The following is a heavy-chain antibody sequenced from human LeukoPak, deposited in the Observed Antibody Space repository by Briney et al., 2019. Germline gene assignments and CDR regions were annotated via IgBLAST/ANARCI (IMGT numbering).Heavy chain of an antibody. Sequence: SGTLSLTCTVSNYSISTDYYWGWIRQPPGKGLGWIGTMYHSGSTYYNPSLKSRVTISVDTSKNQFSLKLSSVTAADTAVYYCARYDVWGSYRAFDYWGQGTLVTVSS. D-gene: IGHD3-16*02. CDR3: ARYDVWGSYRAFDY. CDR1: NYSISTDYY. V-gene: IGHV4-38-2*02. J-gene: IGHJ4*02. CDR2: MYHSGST.